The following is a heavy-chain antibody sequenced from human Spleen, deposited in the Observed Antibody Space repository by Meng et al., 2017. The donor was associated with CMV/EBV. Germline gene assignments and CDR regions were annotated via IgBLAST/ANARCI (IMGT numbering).Heavy chain of an antibody. CDR2: IYHSGST. CDR3: ARRRGGSGRDC. D-gene: IGHD3-10*01. Sequence: QLHLQEAGPGLVKPSATLALTCTVSVGSISINGYYWDWVRQPPGKGLEWIGAIYHSGSTSYNPSLQSRVTMFVDTSKNQFSLMLTSVTATDTAVYYCARRRGGSGRDCWGQGTLVTVSS. J-gene: IGHJ4*02. CDR1: VGSISINGYY. V-gene: IGHV4-39*01.